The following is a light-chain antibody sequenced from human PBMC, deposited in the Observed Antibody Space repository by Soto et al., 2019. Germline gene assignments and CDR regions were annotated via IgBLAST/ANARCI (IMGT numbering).Light chain of an antibody. J-gene: IGKJ5*01. CDR3: KQRHMWPIT. V-gene: IGKV3D-20*02. CDR2: GAS. Sequence: EIVLTPSPGTLSLSPGERAPLSCRASQSISSSYLAWYKQRPGQAPRLLIYGASNRATGIQARFSGSGSGTDFTLTISSIEPEDSAVYYCKQRHMWPITFGQGTQREIK. CDR1: QSISSSY.